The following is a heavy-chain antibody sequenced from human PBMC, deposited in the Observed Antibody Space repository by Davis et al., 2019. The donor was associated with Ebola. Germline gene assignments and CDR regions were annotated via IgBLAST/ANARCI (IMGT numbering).Heavy chain of an antibody. Sequence: TLSLTCTVSGGSVSSGSYYWSWIRQPPGKALEWLALIYWDDDKRYSPSLKSRLTITKDTSKNQVVLTMTNMDPVDTATYYCAHSRIVATITTYYYYGMDVWGQGTTVTVSS. CDR1: GGSVSSGSYY. CDR3: AHSRIVATITTYYYYGMDV. J-gene: IGHJ6*02. D-gene: IGHD5-12*01. V-gene: IGHV2-5*08. CDR2: IYWDDDK.